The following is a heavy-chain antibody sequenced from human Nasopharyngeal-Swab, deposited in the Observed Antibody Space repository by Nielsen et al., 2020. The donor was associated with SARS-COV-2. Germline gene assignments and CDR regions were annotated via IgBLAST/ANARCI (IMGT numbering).Heavy chain of an antibody. Sequence: GGSLRLSCAASGFTVSSNYMSWVRQAPGKGLEWVSVIYSGGSTYYADSVKGRFTISRDNSKNTLYLQMNSLRAEDTAVYYCARGPITMVRGVPVGAFDIWGQGTMVTVSS. J-gene: IGHJ3*02. V-gene: IGHV3-53*01. CDR2: IYSGGST. CDR3: ARGPITMVRGVPVGAFDI. CDR1: GFTVSSNY. D-gene: IGHD3-10*01.